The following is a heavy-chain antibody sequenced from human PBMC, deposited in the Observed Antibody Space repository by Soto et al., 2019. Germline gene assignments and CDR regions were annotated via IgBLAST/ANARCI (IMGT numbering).Heavy chain of an antibody. CDR1: GVSISSYY. Sequence: QVQLQESGPGLVKPSETLSLTCTVSGVSISSYYWSWIRQPAGKGLEWIGRIYTSENAHYNPSLKSRVTMSLDTSKNNFSLNLSSVTAADTAVYYCATISYVGGTDYWGLGTLVTVSS. CDR2: IYTSENA. CDR3: ATISYVGGTDY. D-gene: IGHD5-18*01. J-gene: IGHJ4*02. V-gene: IGHV4-4*07.